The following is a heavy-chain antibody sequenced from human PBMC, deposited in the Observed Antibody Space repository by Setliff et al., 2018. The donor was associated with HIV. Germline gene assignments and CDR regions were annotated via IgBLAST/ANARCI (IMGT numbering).Heavy chain of an antibody. D-gene: IGHD4-17*01. V-gene: IGHV7-4-1*02. CDR3: ARGLYGDYGGDLNWLDP. J-gene: IGHJ5*02. Sequence: ASVKVSCKTSGYNFENYAINWVRQAPGQGLEWMRWINANSGSPTYAQAFTGRFLFSVDTAVATAYLQINNLKTEDTAVYFCARGLYGDYGGDLNWLDPWGHGTRVTVSS. CDR1: GYNFENYA. CDR2: INANSGSP.